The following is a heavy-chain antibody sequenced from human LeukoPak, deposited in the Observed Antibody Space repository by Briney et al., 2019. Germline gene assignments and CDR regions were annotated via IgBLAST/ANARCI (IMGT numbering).Heavy chain of an antibody. CDR3: ARDEVGAPPIDY. V-gene: IGHV3-74*01. CDR2: INGDGGST. J-gene: IGHJ4*02. CDR1: GFAFSSHW. Sequence: GGSLRLSCEASGFAFSSHWMHWVRQAPGKGLVWVSNINGDGGSTGYADSVKGRFTTSRDSAKNTLYLHMNSLRVEDTAVYYCARDEVGAPPIDYWGQGALVTVSS. D-gene: IGHD1-26*01.